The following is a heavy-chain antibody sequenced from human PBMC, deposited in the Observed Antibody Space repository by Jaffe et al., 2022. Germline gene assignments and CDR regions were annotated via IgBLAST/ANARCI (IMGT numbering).Heavy chain of an antibody. V-gene: IGHV4-34*01. D-gene: IGHD2-15*01. Sequence: QVQLQQWGAGLLKPSETLSLTCAVYGGSFSGYYWSWIRQPPGKGLEWIGEINHSGSTNYNPSLKSRVTISVDTSKNQFSLKLSSVTAADTAVYYCARGQVYCSGGSCYRYYFDYWGQGTLVTVSS. CDR1: GGSFSGYY. CDR2: INHSGST. J-gene: IGHJ4*02. CDR3: ARGQVYCSGGSCYRYYFDY.